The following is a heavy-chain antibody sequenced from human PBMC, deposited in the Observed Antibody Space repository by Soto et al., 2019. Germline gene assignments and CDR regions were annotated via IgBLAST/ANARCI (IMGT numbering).Heavy chain of an antibody. Sequence: EVRLLESGGGLVQPGGSLRLSCAASGFTFPNYAMSWVRQAPGKGLEWVSVVTGRASSTYYADSVEGRFTISRDNSRNTLFLQMNSLGAEDTAVYYCAKHLPSKKNQRFWADAFHIWGRGTNLTVSS. J-gene: IGHJ3*02. CDR2: VTGRASST. CDR1: GFTFPNYA. D-gene: IGHD3-3*02. CDR3: AKHLPSKKNQRFWADAFHI. V-gene: IGHV3-23*01.